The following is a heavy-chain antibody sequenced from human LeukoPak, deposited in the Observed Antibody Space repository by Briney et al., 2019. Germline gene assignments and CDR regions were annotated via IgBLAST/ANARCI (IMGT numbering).Heavy chain of an antibody. CDR2: IYYSGST. D-gene: IGHD1-26*01. V-gene: IGHV4-39*02. J-gene: IGHJ6*03. CDR3: ARDNWVGATSGGPHYYYYMDV. CDR1: GGSIRSSSYY. Sequence: SETLSLTCTVSGGSIRSSSYYWGWIRQPPGKGLEWIGSIYYSGSTYHNPSLESRVTVSVDTSRNQFSLQLSSVTAADTAVYYCARDNWVGATSGGPHYYYYMDVWGKGTTVTVSS.